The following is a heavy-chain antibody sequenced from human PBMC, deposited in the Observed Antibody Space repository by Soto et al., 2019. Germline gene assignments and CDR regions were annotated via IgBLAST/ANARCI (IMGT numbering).Heavy chain of an antibody. V-gene: IGHV4-59*01. CDR2: IYYSGST. CDR3: ARARLNAFDI. J-gene: IGHJ3*02. CDR1: GGSISSYY. D-gene: IGHD3-16*01. Sequence: QVQLQESGPGLVKPSETLSLTCTVSGGSISSYYWSWIRQPPGKGLEWIGYIYYSGSTNYNPSLKSLVTISVDTSKNQFSLKLSSVTAADTAVYYCARARLNAFDIWGQGTMVTVSS.